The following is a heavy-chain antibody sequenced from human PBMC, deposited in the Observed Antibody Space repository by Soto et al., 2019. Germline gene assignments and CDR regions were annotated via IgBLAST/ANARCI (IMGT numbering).Heavy chain of an antibody. CDR2: INHSGST. J-gene: IGHJ4*02. Sequence: QVQLQQWGAGLLKPSETLSLTCAVYGGSFSGYYWSWIRQPPGKGLEWIGEINHSGSTNYNPSLKSRVTISVDTSKNQFSLKLSSVTAADTAVYYCARGVERAARPWVNWGQGTLVTASS. V-gene: IGHV4-34*01. CDR3: ARGVERAARPWVN. D-gene: IGHD6-6*01. CDR1: GGSFSGYY.